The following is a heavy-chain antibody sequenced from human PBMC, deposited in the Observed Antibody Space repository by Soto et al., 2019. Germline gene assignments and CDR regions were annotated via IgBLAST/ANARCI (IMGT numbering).Heavy chain of an antibody. CDR2: VTADGGT. D-gene: IGHD2-15*01. CDR3: APHVFCSGGSCQYDAFAS. Sequence: EVQVLESGGGLVQPGGSLRLSCEGSGFTVSSHAMTWIRQAPGKGPEWVSTVTADGGTYYADSVKGRFAMSRDTSEKTLYLQMNSLGAEDTAAYYCAPHVFCSGGSCQYDAFASRGQRAMVTVSS. J-gene: IGHJ3*02. CDR1: GFTVSSHA. V-gene: IGHV3-23*01.